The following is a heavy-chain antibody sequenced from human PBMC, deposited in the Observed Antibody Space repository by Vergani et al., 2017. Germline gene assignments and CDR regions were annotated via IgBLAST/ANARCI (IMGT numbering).Heavy chain of an antibody. CDR1: GFTFSSYA. J-gene: IGHJ4*02. V-gene: IGHV3-30*01. Sequence: QVQLVESGGGVVQPGRSLRLSCAASGFTFSSYAMHWVRQAPGKGLEWVAFISYDGSNKYYADSVKGRFTISRDNSKNTLYLQMNSLRAEDTAVYYCAGTPVLSPDGGVRGGLYYFDYWGQGTLVTVSS. D-gene: IGHD3-10*01. CDR2: ISYDGSNK. CDR3: AGTPVLSPDGGVRGGLYYFDY.